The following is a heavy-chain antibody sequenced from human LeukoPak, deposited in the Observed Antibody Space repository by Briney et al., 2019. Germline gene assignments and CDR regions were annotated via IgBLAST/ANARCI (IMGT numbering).Heavy chain of an antibody. CDR3: AKGSTMVWGVPDY. J-gene: IGHJ4*02. Sequence: GGSLRLSCAASGFTFSDYYMSWIRQAPGKGLEWVSVISGSGGSTYYADSVKGRFTISRDNSENMLYLQMNSLRVEDTAVYYCAKGSTMVWGVPDYWGQGTLVTVSS. D-gene: IGHD3-10*01. V-gene: IGHV3-23*01. CDR1: GFTFSDYY. CDR2: ISGSGGST.